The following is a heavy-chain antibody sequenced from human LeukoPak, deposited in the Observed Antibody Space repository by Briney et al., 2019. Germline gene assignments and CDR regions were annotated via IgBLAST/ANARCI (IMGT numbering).Heavy chain of an antibody. CDR2: IYYSGST. Sequence: SQTLSLTCTVSGGSISSGGYYWSWIRQHPGKGLEWIGYIYYSGSTYYNPSLKSRVTISVDTSKNQFSLKLSSVTAADTAVYYCARFRVDTHWYFDLWGRGTLVTVSS. D-gene: IGHD5-18*01. J-gene: IGHJ2*01. CDR1: GGSISSGGYY. V-gene: IGHV4-31*03. CDR3: ARFRVDTHWYFDL.